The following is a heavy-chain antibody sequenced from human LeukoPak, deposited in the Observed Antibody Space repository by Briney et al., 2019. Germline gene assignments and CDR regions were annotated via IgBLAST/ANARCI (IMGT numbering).Heavy chain of an antibody. CDR2: ISGSGDRT. Sequence: PGGSLRLSCAASGFTFSSYGMNWVRQAPGKGLEWVSTISGSGDRTYYADSVKGRFTISRDNSKNTLYLQVNSLRAEDTAVYYCAKKWYYDSSGYSRYYYYYYMDVWGKGTTVTISS. CDR1: GFTFSSYG. CDR3: AKKWYYDSSGYSRYYYYYYMDV. J-gene: IGHJ6*03. D-gene: IGHD3-22*01. V-gene: IGHV3-23*01.